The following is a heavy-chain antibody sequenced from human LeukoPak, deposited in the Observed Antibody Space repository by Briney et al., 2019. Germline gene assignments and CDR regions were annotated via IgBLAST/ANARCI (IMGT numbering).Heavy chain of an antibody. CDR2: INHSGST. J-gene: IGHJ4*02. CDR3: ARAVNCSSTSCYTPFFDY. V-gene: IGHV4-34*01. D-gene: IGHD2-2*02. CDR1: GGSFSGYY. Sequence: SETLSLTCAVYGGSFSGYYWSWIRQPPGKGLEWIGEINHSGSTNYNPSLKSRVTISVDTSKNQFSLKLSSVTAADTAVYYCARAVNCSSTSCYTPFFDYWGQGTLVTVSS.